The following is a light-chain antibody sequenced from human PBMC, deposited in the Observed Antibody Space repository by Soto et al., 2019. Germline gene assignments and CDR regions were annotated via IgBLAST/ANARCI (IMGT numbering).Light chain of an antibody. V-gene: IGKV4-1*01. Sequence: DIVMTQSPDSLAVSLGERATINWKSSQSVLYSSNNKNYLAWYQQKPGQPPKLLIYWASTRESGVPDRFSGSGSGTDFTLTISSLQAEDVTVYYCQQSYSSPQTFGQRTKMEIK. CDR2: WAS. CDR3: QQSYSSPQT. CDR1: QSVLYSSNNKNY. J-gene: IGKJ1*01.